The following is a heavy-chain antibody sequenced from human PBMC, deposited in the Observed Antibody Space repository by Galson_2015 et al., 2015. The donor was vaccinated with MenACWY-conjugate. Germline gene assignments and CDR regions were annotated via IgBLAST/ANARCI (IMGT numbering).Heavy chain of an antibody. J-gene: IGHJ4*02. V-gene: IGHV4-59*12. CDR2: IYHSGRT. Sequence: ETLSLTCTLSGGSISSYYWSWIRQPPGKGLEWLGEIYHSGRTNYSPSLKSRVTMSVDNSKNQFSLKLSSVTAEDTAVYYCATGGGNYYGPIGGLFDYWGQGTLVTVSS. CDR1: GGSISSYY. CDR3: ATGGGNYYGPIGGLFDY. D-gene: IGHD1-26*01.